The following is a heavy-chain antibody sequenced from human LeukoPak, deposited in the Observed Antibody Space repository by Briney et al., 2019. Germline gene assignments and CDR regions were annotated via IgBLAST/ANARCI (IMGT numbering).Heavy chain of an antibody. J-gene: IGHJ5*02. CDR3: ARVNDYGDYPRRFDP. Sequence: ASVKVSCKASGYTFTSYGISWVRQAPGQGLEWMGWISAYNGSTNYAQKLQGRVTMTTDTSTSTAYMELRSLRSDDTAVYYCARVNDYGDYPRRFDPWGQGTLVTVSS. CDR1: GYTFTSYG. D-gene: IGHD4-17*01. CDR2: ISAYNGST. V-gene: IGHV1-18*01.